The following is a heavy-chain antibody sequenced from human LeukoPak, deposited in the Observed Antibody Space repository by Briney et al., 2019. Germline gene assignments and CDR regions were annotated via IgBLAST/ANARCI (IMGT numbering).Heavy chain of an antibody. CDR3: ARDYCTNGVCHFDY. CDR2: ISYDGSNK. J-gene: IGHJ4*02. CDR1: GFTFSSYA. V-gene: IGHV3-30-3*01. Sequence: PGRSLRLSCAASGFTFSSYAMHWVRQAPGKGLEWVAVISYDGSNKYYADSVKGRFTISRDNSKNTLYLQMNSLRAEDTAVYYCARDYCTNGVCHFDYWGQGTLVTVSS. D-gene: IGHD2-8*01.